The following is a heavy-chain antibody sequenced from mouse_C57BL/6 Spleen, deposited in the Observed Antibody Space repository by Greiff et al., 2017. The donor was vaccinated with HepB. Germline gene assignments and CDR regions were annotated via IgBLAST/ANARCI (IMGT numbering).Heavy chain of an antibody. CDR1: GFNIKDYY. V-gene: IGHV14-1*01. CDR3: TTDYGSSYWYFDV. CDR2: IDPEDGDT. D-gene: IGHD1-1*01. Sequence: EVQLQQSGAELVRPGASVKLSCTASGFNIKDYYMHWVKQRPEQGLEWIGRIDPEDGDTEYAPKFQGKATMTADTSSNTAYLQLSSLTSEDTAVYYCTTDYGSSYWYFDVGGTGTTVTVSS. J-gene: IGHJ1*03.